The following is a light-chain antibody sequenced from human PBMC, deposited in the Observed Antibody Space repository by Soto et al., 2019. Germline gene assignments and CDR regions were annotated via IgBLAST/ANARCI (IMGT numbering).Light chain of an antibody. J-gene: IGLJ1*01. V-gene: IGLV2-14*01. CDR3: SSYTTSYTHV. CDR2: EVS. CDR1: SGDIGAYNY. Sequence: QSALTQPASVSGSPGQSVTISCTGTSGDIGAYNYVCWYQQHPGKAPKLMIYEVSNRPSGDSDRFSGSKSANTASLSISGLQGDDEAYYYCSSYTTSYTHVFGTGTKLTVL.